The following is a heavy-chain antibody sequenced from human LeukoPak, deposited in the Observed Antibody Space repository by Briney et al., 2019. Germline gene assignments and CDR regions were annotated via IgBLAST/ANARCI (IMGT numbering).Heavy chain of an antibody. V-gene: IGHV4-34*01. CDR2: INHSGST. Sequence: SETLSLTCAVYGGSFSGYYWSWIRQPPGKGLEWIGEINHSGSTNYNPSLKSRVTISVDTSKNQYSLKLSSVTAADTAVYYCATNYDILTGPADHWGQGTLVTVSS. CDR3: ATNYDILTGPADH. CDR1: GGSFSGYY. J-gene: IGHJ4*02. D-gene: IGHD3-9*01.